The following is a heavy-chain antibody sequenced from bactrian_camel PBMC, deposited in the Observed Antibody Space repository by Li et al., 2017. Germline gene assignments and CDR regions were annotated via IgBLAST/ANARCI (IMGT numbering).Heavy chain of an antibody. CDR1: GYTLPMN. D-gene: IGHD3*01. Sequence: QLVESGGGSVQAGGSLRLSCVASGYTLPMNMAWFRRLPGQEREGVAAIAGDGKTDYADSVKGRATISRDGAKNIITLQMHSLKPEDTAIYYCAARIDYCRLAVAAYNYWGQGTQVTVS. CDR2: IAGDGKT. V-gene: IGHV3S53*01. J-gene: IGHJ4*01. CDR3: AARIDYCRLAVAAYNY.